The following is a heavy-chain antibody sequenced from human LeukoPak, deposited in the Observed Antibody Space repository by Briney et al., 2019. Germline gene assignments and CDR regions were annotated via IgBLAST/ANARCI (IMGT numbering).Heavy chain of an antibody. CDR3: AKGSDSSGYLHTDNWFDP. V-gene: IGHV3-23*01. D-gene: IGHD3-22*01. CDR2: ISGSGGST. Sequence: QTGGSLRLSCAASGFTFSSYAMSWVRQAPGKGLEGVSAISGSGGSTYYADSVKGRFTISRDNSKNTLYLQMNSLRAEDTAVYYCAKGSDSSGYLHTDNWFDPWGQGTLVTVSS. J-gene: IGHJ5*02. CDR1: GFTFSSYA.